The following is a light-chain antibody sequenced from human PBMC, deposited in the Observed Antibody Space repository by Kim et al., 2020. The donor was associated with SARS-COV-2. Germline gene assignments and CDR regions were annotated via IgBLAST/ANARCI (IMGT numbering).Light chain of an antibody. CDR3: QNYNSAPWT. J-gene: IGKJ1*01. Sequence: ASVGDRVTITCRASQGIGNYLAWYQQTPGTVPKLLIYAASTLQSGVPSRFSGSGSGTDYTLTISSLLPEDVGTYYCQNYNSAPWTFGQGTKVDIK. CDR1: QGIGNY. CDR2: AAS. V-gene: IGKV1-27*01.